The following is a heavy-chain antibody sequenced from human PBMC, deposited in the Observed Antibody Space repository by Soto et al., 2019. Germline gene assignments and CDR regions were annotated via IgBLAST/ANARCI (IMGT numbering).Heavy chain of an antibody. V-gene: IGHV4-4*09. CDR1: GGSIRSFS. CDR3: ARFHKYSEANWFDP. CDR2: IYNSGST. Sequence: SETLSLTCSVSGGSIRSFSWSWIRQPPGRGLEWIGYIYNSGSTNYNPSLKSRATISVDTSKNQFSLTLTSVTAADTAVYYCARFHKYSEANWFDPWGQGTLVTVSS. D-gene: IGHD2-15*01. J-gene: IGHJ5*02.